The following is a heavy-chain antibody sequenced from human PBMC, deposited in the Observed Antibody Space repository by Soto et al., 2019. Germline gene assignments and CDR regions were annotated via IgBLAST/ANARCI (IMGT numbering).Heavy chain of an antibody. J-gene: IGHJ6*03. CDR2: ISSNGIGT. CDR3: ARRARADYYYMDV. V-gene: IGHV3-64*01. CDR1: GFTFSSDA. Sequence: EVQLVESGGGLAQPGGSLRLSCAASGFTFSSDAMDWVRQAPGKGLEYVSGISSNGIGTYYASSVKGRFTISRDNSRDTVYLQMDSLRPEDSAVYYCARRARADYYYMDVWGKGTTVTV. D-gene: IGHD6-6*01.